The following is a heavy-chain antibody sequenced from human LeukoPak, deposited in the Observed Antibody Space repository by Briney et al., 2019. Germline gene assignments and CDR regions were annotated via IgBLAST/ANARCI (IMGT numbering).Heavy chain of an antibody. CDR1: GYTSTGYY. V-gene: IGHV1-2*02. Sequence: ASVKVSCKASGYTSTGYYMHWVRQAPGQGLEWMGWINPNSGGTNYAQKFQGRVTMTRDTSISTAYMELSRLRSDDTAVYYCARERHSSGNFDYWGQGTLVTVSS. CDR2: INPNSGGT. J-gene: IGHJ4*02. CDR3: ARERHSSGNFDY. D-gene: IGHD6-19*01.